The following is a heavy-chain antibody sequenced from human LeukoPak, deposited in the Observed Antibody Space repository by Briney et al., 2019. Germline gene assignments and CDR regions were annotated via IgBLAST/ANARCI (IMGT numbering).Heavy chain of an antibody. V-gene: IGHV3-21*01. CDR2: ISSSSSYI. J-gene: IGHJ5*02. CDR3: ARGFYCSSTSCYGLDP. D-gene: IGHD2-2*01. CDR1: GFTFSSYS. Sequence: GGSLRLSCAASGFTFSSYSMNWVRQAPGKGLEWVSSISSSSSYIYYADSVKGRFTISRDNAKNSLYLQMNSLRAEDTAVYYCARGFYCSSTSCYGLDPWGQGTLVTVSS.